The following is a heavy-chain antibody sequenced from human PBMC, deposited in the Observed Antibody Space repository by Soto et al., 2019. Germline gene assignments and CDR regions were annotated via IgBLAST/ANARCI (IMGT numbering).Heavy chain of an antibody. Sequence: QVQLQESGPGLVKPSQTLSLTCTVSGGSISSGGYYWSWIRQHPGKGLEWIGYIYYSGSTYYNPSLKSGVTIAVETSKNQFSLRLSSVTAADTAVYYCSGYCSGGSCYLYAFDIWGQGTMVTVSS. CDR2: IYYSGST. V-gene: IGHV4-31*03. J-gene: IGHJ3*02. D-gene: IGHD2-15*01. CDR3: SGYCSGGSCYLYAFDI. CDR1: GGSISSGGYY.